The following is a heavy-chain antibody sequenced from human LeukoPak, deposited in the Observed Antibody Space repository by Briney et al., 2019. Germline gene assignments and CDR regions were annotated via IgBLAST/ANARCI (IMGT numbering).Heavy chain of an antibody. D-gene: IGHD3-10*01. CDR3: ARDRRESALWFGESAADAFDI. CDR1: GGTFSSYA. CDR2: IIPIFGTA. V-gene: IGHV1-69*05. Sequence: SVKVSCKASGGTFSSYAISWVRQAPRQGLEWMGRIIPIFGTANYAQKFQGRVTITTDKSTSTAYMELSSLRSEDTAVYYCARDRRESALWFGESAADAFDIWGQGTMVTVSS. J-gene: IGHJ3*02.